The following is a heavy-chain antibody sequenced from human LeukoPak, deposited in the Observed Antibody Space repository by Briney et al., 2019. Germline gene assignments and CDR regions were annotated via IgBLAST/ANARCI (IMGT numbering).Heavy chain of an antibody. Sequence: ASVKVSCKASGYTFTGYYMHWVRQAPGQGLEWMGWINPNSGGTNYAQKFQGRVTMTRDTSISTAYMELSRLRSDDTAVYYCARVRVAAADNNWFDPWGQGTLVTVSS. D-gene: IGHD6-13*01. CDR2: INPNSGGT. J-gene: IGHJ5*02. CDR1: GYTFTGYY. CDR3: ARVRVAAADNNWFDP. V-gene: IGHV1-2*02.